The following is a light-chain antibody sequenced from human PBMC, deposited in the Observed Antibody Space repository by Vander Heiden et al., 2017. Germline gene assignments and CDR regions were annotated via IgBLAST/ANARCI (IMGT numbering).Light chain of an antibody. J-gene: IGLJ2*01. Sequence: QSLLTQPPSVCGAPGQTVIISCTGSSSNIGADYDVHWYQHLPGTAPKLLIYGNTLRASGVPDRFSGSKSATSASLAITGLQAEDEADYYCQSFDSGLGVIFGGGTRLTV. CDR1: SSNIGADYD. CDR2: GNT. CDR3: QSFDSGLGVI. V-gene: IGLV1-40*01.